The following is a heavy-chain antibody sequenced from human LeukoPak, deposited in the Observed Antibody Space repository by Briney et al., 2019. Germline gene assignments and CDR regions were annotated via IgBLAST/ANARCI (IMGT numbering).Heavy chain of an antibody. V-gene: IGHV1-8*01. CDR3: ARGTYYDFWSGYPIYWFDP. J-gene: IGHJ5*02. Sequence: ASVKVSCKASGYTFTSYDINWVRQATGQGLEWMGWMNPNSGNTGYAQKLQGRVTMTTDTSTSTAYMELRSLRSDDTAVYYCARGTYYDFWSGYPIYWFDPWGQGTLVTVSS. CDR2: MNPNSGNT. D-gene: IGHD3-3*01. CDR1: GYTFTSYD.